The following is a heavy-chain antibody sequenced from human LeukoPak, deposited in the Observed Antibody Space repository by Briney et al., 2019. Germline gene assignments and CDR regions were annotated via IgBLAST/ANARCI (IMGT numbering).Heavy chain of an antibody. Sequence: ASVKVSCKASGYTFTGYYMHWVRQAPGQGLEWMGWINPNSGGSNYAQKFQGRVTMTRDTSISTAYMELSGLRSDDTAVYYCARAVFPGYCSGGSCYNNWFDPWGQGTLVTVSS. D-gene: IGHD2-15*01. CDR3: ARAVFPGYCSGGSCYNNWFDP. V-gene: IGHV1-2*02. J-gene: IGHJ5*02. CDR2: INPNSGGS. CDR1: GYTFTGYY.